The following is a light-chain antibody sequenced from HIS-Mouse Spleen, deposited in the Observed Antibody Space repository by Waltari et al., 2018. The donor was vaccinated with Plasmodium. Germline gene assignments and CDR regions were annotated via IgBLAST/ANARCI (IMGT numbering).Light chain of an antibody. Sequence: SYELTQPLSVSVALGQTARITCGGNNIGSKNVLVIYRDSNRPSGIPERFSGSNSGNTATLTISRAQAGDEADYYCQVWDSSTVVFGGGTKLTVL. V-gene: IGLV3-9*01. J-gene: IGLJ2*01. CDR1: NIGSKN. CDR2: RDS. CDR3: QVWDSSTVV.